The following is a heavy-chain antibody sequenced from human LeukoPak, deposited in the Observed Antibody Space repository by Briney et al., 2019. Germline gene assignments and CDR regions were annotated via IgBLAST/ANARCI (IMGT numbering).Heavy chain of an antibody. CDR2: IYYSGST. CDR1: GGSVSSHQ. D-gene: IGHD4-11*01. J-gene: IGHJ6*03. V-gene: IGHV4-59*02. Sequence: PSETLSLTCAVSGGSVSSHQWSWIRQPPGKGLEGIGYIYYSGSTNYNPSLKSRFTISIDTSKNRFSLKLSSVTAADTAVYYCARGVLTTVSYYMDVWGKGTTVTVSS. CDR3: ARGVLTTVSYYMDV.